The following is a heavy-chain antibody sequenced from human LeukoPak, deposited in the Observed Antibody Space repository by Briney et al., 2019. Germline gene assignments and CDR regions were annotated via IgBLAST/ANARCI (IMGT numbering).Heavy chain of an antibody. CDR3: ARVSSSWYQDWYFDL. D-gene: IGHD6-13*01. V-gene: IGHV4-4*07. CDR1: GGSISSYD. J-gene: IGHJ2*01. CDR2: TYTSGST. Sequence: SEALSLTCTVSGGSISSYDWSWIRQPAGKGLEWIGRTYTSGSTNYNPSLKSRVTMSVDMSKNQFSLKLSSMIAADTAVYYCARVSSSWYQDWYFDLWGRGTLVTVPS.